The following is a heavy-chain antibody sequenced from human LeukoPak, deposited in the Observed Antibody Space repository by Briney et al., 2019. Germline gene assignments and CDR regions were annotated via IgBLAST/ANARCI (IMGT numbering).Heavy chain of an antibody. V-gene: IGHV4-39*01. CDR3: ARHRPSIQLWTSYNWFDP. Sequence: SETLSLTCTVSGGSISSSSYYWGWIRQPPGKGLEWIGSIYYSGSTYYNPSLKSRVTISVDTSKNQFSPKLSSVTAADTAVYYCARHRPSIQLWTSYNWFDPWGQGTLVTVSS. CDR1: GGSISSSSYY. D-gene: IGHD5-18*01. CDR2: IYYSGST. J-gene: IGHJ5*02.